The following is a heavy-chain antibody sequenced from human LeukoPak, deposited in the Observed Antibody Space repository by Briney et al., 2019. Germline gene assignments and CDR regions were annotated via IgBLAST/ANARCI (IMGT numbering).Heavy chain of an antibody. D-gene: IGHD6-6*01. V-gene: IGHV1-2*02. Sequence: EASVKVSCKASGYTFTGYYMHWVRQAPGQGLEWMGWINPNSGGTNYAQKFQGRVTMTRDTSISTAYMELSRLRSDDTAVYYCARSLKIAAQYFDYWGQGTLVTVSS. CDR3: ARSLKIAAQYFDY. CDR2: INPNSGGT. J-gene: IGHJ4*02. CDR1: GYTFTGYY.